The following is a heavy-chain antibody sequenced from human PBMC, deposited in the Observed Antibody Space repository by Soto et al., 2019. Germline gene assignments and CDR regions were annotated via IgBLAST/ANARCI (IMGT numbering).Heavy chain of an antibody. V-gene: IGHV1-18*01. Sequence: QVHLVQSGAEVRKPGASVKVSCKASGYSFTSYGISWVRQAPGQGLEWMGWISTDNGNTNYAHNLQGRVSMTIDPSTSTAYMELWSLGSDDTAVYYCERDVPDTSLFFYYYGMDVWGQGTTVTVSS. CDR1: GYSFTSYG. CDR2: ISTDNGNT. CDR3: ERDVPDTSLFFYYYGMDV. D-gene: IGHD2-21*01. J-gene: IGHJ6*02.